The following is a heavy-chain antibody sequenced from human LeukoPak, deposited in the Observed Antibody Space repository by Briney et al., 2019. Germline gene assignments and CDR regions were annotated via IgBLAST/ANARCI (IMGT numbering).Heavy chain of an antibody. D-gene: IGHD2-2*01. CDR2: INPNSGGT. J-gene: IGHJ6*03. V-gene: IGHV1-2*02. CDR1: GYTFTGYY. CDR3: ARPYCSSTSCYVPYYYYMDV. Sequence: ASVKVSCKASGYTFTGYYMHWVRQAPGQGLEWMGWINPNSGGTNYAQKFQGRVTMTRDTSISTAYMELSRLRSDDTAVYYCARPYCSSTSCYVPYYYYMDVWGKGTTVTISS.